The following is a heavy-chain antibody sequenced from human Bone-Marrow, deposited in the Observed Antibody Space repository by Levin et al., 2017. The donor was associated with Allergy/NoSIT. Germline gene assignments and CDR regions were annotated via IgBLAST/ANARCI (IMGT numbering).Heavy chain of an antibody. Sequence: AGGSLRLSCAASGLNFNNYAMHWVRQAPGKGLDWVAVISNDGTKKFYADSVKGRFTISRDDFKSSLFLQMNSLRPEDTAVYYCVQGGLGVVRSPNWFDPRGQGTLVIVSS. CDR3: VQGGLGVVRSPNWFDP. CDR2: ISNDGTKK. D-gene: IGHD2-8*01. J-gene: IGHJ5*02. CDR1: GLNFNNYA. V-gene: IGHV3-30*03.